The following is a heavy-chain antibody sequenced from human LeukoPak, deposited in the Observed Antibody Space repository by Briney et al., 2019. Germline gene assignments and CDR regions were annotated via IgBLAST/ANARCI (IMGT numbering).Heavy chain of an antibody. J-gene: IGHJ4*02. CDR3: ATLPRGPTGYVGYGGEDY. Sequence: GGSLRLSCAASGFTFSIYAMTWVRQAPGKGLQWVSAITGSGGRTYYAESVKGRFTMSRDNSKNTLYLRMNGLRAEDTAVYYCATLPRGPTGYVGYGGEDYWGQGTLVTVSS. V-gene: IGHV3-23*01. CDR2: ITGSGGRT. CDR1: GFTFSIYA. D-gene: IGHD5-12*01.